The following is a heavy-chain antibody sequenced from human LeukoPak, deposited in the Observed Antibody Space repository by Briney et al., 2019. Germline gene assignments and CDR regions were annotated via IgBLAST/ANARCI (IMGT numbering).Heavy chain of an antibody. Sequence: GGSLRLSCAASGFTFSSYEMNWVRQAPGKGLEWVSYISSSGSTIYYADSVKGRFTISRDNAKNSLYLQMNSLRPEDTAVYYCAREGMGSTFSAWFEPWGQGTLVTVSS. CDR1: GFTFSSYE. CDR3: AREGMGSTFSAWFEP. V-gene: IGHV3-48*03. D-gene: IGHD2-2*01. CDR2: ISSSGSTI. J-gene: IGHJ5*02.